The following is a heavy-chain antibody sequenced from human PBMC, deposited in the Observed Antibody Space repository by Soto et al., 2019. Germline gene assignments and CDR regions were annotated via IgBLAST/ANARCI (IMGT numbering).Heavy chain of an antibody. V-gene: IGHV3-23*01. CDR3: AKDPMTMVTTSEITHAY. CDR2: ISGSGGST. Sequence: GGPLRLSCAASGFTFSSYAISWVRQAPGKGLEWVSAISGSGGSTYYADSVKGRFTISRDNSKNTLYLQMNSLRAEDTAVYYCAKDPMTMVTTSEITHAYWGQGTLVTVSS. J-gene: IGHJ4*02. D-gene: IGHD4-17*01. CDR1: GFTFSSYA.